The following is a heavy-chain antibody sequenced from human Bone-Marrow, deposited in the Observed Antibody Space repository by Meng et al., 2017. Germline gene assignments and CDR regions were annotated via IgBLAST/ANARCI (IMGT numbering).Heavy chain of an antibody. J-gene: IGHJ4*02. V-gene: IGHV5-51*01. CDR3: ARPYYYDSSGYYGWYYFDY. D-gene: IGHD3-22*01. CDR1: GYSFTSYW. Sequence: GESLKISCKGSGYSFTSYWIGWVRQMPGEGLEWMGIIYPGDSDTRYSPSFQGQVTISADKSISTAYLQWSSLKASDTAMYYCARPYYYDSSGYYGWYYFDYWGQGTLVTVSS. CDR2: IYPGDSDT.